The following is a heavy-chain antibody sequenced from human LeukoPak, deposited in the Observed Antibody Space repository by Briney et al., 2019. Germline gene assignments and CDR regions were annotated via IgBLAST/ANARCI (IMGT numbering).Heavy chain of an antibody. J-gene: IGHJ6*03. CDR3: ARASYCYGSGSYFLRSYYYMDV. V-gene: IGHV1-18*01. Sequence: ASVKVSCKASGYTFTSYGISWVRQAPGQGLEWMGWISPYNSNTYYAQNLQGRVTMTTDTSTSTTYMELRNLRSDDTAVYYCARASYCYGSGSYFLRSYYYMDVWGKGTTVTVSS. CDR1: GYTFTSYG. CDR2: ISPYNSNT. D-gene: IGHD3-10*01.